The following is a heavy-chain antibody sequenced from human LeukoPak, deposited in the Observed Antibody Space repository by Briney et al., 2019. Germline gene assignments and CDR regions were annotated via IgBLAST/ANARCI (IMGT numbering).Heavy chain of an antibody. Sequence: PSETLSLTCTASGGSISSGSYYWSWIRQPAGKGLEWIGRIYTSGSTNYNPSLKSRVTISVDTSKNQFSLKLSSVTAADTAVYYCARGQAAAPYDYWGQGTLVTVSS. J-gene: IGHJ4*02. D-gene: IGHD6-13*01. CDR1: GGSISSGSYY. V-gene: IGHV4-61*02. CDR2: IYTSGST. CDR3: ARGQAAAPYDY.